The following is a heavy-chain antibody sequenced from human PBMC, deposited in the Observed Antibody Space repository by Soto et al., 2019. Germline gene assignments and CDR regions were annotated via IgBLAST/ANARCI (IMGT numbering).Heavy chain of an antibody. CDR1: GFTFSSYW. D-gene: IGHD3-22*01. CDR2: INSDGSST. Sequence: GGSLRLSCGASGFTFSSYWMHWVRQAPGKGLVWVSRINSDGSSTSYADSVKGRFTISRDNAKNTLYLQMNSLRAEDTAVYYCARDYYDSSGYYPYYFDYWGQGTLVTVSS. J-gene: IGHJ4*02. CDR3: ARDYYDSSGYYPYYFDY. V-gene: IGHV3-74*01.